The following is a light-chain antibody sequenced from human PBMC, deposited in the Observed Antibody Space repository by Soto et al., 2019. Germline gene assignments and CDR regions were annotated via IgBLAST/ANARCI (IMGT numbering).Light chain of an antibody. CDR2: DAS. J-gene: IGKJ5*01. V-gene: IGKV1-39*01. CDR3: QQSYMDPIT. Sequence: DIQRTQSPSSLSASVGNRVTITCRASQSISTYLNWYKKKPGKAPNLLIYDASRLQSGVPSRFSGSGGGTDFTLSISSVKPEDFETYFCQQSYMDPITFGQGTRLEIK. CDR1: QSISTY.